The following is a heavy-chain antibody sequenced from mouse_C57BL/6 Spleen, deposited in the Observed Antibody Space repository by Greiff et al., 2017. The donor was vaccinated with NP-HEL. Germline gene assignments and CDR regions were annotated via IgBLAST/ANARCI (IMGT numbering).Heavy chain of an antibody. Sequence: DVMLVESGPGMVKPSQSLSLTCTVTGYSITSGYDWHWIRHFPGNKLEWMGYISYSGSTNYNPSLKSRISITHDTSKNHFFLKLNSVTTEDTATYYCARSYYGSSYRVGYFDVWGTGTTVTVSS. J-gene: IGHJ1*03. CDR3: ARSYYGSSYRVGYFDV. V-gene: IGHV3-1*01. CDR1: GYSITSGYD. D-gene: IGHD1-1*01. CDR2: ISYSGST.